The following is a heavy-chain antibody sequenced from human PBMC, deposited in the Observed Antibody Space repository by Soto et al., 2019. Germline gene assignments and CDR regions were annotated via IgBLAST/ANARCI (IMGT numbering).Heavy chain of an antibody. D-gene: IGHD3-22*01. V-gene: IGHV1-18*01. J-gene: IGHJ6*02. CDR1: GYTFTSYG. CDR2: ISAYNGNT. Sequence: ASVKVSCKASGYTFTSYGISWVRQAPGQGLEWMGWISAYNGNTNYAQKLQGRVTMTTDTSTSTAYMELSSLRSDDTAVYYCARDIKYDYDSSGYYYGPGYYYGMDVWGQGTTVTVSS. CDR3: ARDIKYDYDSSGYYYGPGYYYGMDV.